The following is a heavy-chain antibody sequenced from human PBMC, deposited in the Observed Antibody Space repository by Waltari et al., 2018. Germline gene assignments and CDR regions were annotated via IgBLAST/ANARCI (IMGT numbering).Heavy chain of an antibody. CDR3: ARRGDCGNDCYTFDY. J-gene: IGHJ4*02. Sequence: QLQLQESGPGLVKPSETLSLTCTVSGGSISGSSHDWGWIRQPPGKGLEWFGNIYYGGTTYYNPSLKSRVIISVDTSKNQFSLKLSSVTAADTAVYYCARRGDCGNDCYTFDYWGQGTLVTVSS. V-gene: IGHV4-39*01. CDR1: GGSISGSSHD. D-gene: IGHD2-21*01. CDR2: IYYGGTT.